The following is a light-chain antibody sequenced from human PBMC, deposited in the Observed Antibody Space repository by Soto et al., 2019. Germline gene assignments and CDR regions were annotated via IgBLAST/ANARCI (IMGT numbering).Light chain of an antibody. J-gene: IGKJ4*01. CDR2: DAS. Sequence: ESVFKQSSGTLSLFPRERGTLSCTASQSIGHFLGWYQQKPGQAPRLLISDASKRATGIPARFSGIGSGTDFTLTINSLQPEDSAIYYCQQRSNWPVSFGGGTKVDIK. CDR3: QQRSNWPVS. CDR1: QSIGHF. V-gene: IGKV3-11*01.